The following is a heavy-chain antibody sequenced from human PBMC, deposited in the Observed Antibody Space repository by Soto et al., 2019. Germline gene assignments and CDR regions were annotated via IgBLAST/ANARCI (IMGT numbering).Heavy chain of an antibody. Sequence: SETLSLTCTVSGGSISSSSYYWGWIRQPPGKGLEWIGSIYYSGSTYYNPSLKSRVTISVDTSKNQFSLKLSSVTAADTAVYYCARDWARYYDSSGYYHNWFDPWGQGTLVTVSS. CDR1: GGSISSSSYY. CDR3: ARDWARYYDSSGYYHNWFDP. J-gene: IGHJ5*02. CDR2: IYYSGST. D-gene: IGHD3-22*01. V-gene: IGHV4-39*02.